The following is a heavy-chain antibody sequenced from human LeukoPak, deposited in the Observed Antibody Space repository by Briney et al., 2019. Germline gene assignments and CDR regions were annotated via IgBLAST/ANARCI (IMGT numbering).Heavy chain of an antibody. CDR3: ARSNGGIYYYYGMDV. CDR2: IYYSGST. CDR1: GGSISSYY. V-gene: IGHV4-59*08. J-gene: IGHJ6*02. D-gene: IGHD1-14*01. Sequence: PSETLSLTCTVSGGSISSYYWSWIRQPPGKGLEWIGYIYYSGSTNYNPSLKSRVTISVDTSKNQFSLKLSSVTAADTAVYYCARSNGGIYYYYGMDVWGQGTTVTVSS.